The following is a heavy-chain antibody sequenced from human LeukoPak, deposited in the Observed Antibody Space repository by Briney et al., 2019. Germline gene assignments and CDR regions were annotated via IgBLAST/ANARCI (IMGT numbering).Heavy chain of an antibody. CDR1: GFTFSSYG. Sequence: GRSLRLSCAAPGFTFSSYGMHWVRQAPGKGLEWVAVIWYDGSNKYYADSVKGRFTISRDNSKNTLYLQMNSLRAEDTAVYYCARSGFVVVPAAPPYYYYMDVWGKGTTVTVSS. CDR3: ARSGFVVVPAAPPYYYYMDV. D-gene: IGHD2-2*01. V-gene: IGHV3-33*01. J-gene: IGHJ6*03. CDR2: IWYDGSNK.